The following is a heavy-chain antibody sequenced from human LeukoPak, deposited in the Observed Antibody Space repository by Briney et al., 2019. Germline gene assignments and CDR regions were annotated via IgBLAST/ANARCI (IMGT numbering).Heavy chain of an antibody. Sequence: SETLSLTCAVYGGSFSGYYWSWIRQPPGKGLEWIGEINHSGSTNYNPSLKSRVTISVDTSKNQFSLKLSSVTAADTAVYYCARDLGGDLDYWGQGTLVTVSS. CDR2: INHSGST. CDR3: ARDLGGDLDY. V-gene: IGHV4-34*01. D-gene: IGHD2-21*02. J-gene: IGHJ4*02. CDR1: GGSFSGYY.